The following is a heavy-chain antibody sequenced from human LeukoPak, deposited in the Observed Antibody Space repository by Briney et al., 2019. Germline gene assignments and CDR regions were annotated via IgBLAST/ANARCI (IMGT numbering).Heavy chain of an antibody. V-gene: IGHV3-7*01. CDR1: GFTFSRHW. J-gene: IGHJ3*01. CDR3: ARDGVPAARDL. D-gene: IGHD2-2*01. CDR2: IDGAGGEN. Sequence: GGSLRLSCEASGFTFSRHWLTWVRQAPGKGLEGVGNIDGAGGENHYVDSVKGRFTISRDNAKTSLYLHMNSLRAEDTAVYYCARDGVPAARDLWGQGTMVIVSS.